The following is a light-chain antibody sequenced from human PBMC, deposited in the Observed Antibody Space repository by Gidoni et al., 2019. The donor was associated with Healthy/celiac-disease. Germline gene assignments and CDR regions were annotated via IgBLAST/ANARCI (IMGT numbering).Light chain of an antibody. CDR3: QKYNSAPQT. CDR2: AAS. Sequence: DIQMTQSPSSLSESVGDRVTITCRASQGISNDLAWYQQKPGKVPKLLIYAASTLQSGAPSRFSGSGSGTDFTLTISSLQPGDVATYYCQKYNSAPQTFGQGTKVEIK. J-gene: IGKJ1*01. CDR1: QGISND. V-gene: IGKV1-27*01.